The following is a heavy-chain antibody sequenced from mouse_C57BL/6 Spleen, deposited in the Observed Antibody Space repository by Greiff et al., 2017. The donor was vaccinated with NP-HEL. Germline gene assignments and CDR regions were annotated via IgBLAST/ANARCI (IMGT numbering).Heavy chain of an antibody. CDR1: GYTFTSYW. D-gene: IGHD2-4*01. V-gene: IGHV1-64*01. CDR2: IHPNSGST. CDR3: ANIYYDYGRGRC. Sequence: VQLQQPGAELVKPGASVKLSCKASGYTFTSYWMHWVKQRPGQGLEWIGMIHPNSGSTNYNEKFKSKATLTVDKSSSTAYMQLSSLASEDSAVCYGANIYYDYGRGRCWGQGALVTVSA. J-gene: IGHJ3*01.